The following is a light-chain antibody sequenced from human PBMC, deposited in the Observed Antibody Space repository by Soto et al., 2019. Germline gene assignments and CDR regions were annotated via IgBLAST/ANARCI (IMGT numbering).Light chain of an antibody. CDR1: QSISNY. J-gene: IGKJ4*01. CDR2: AAS. Sequence: DIQMTQSPSSLSASVGDRVTITCRASQSISNYLNWYQQKPGKAPKLLIYAASSLQSGVPSRFSGSGSGTAFTLTINRLQPEDLATYYCQQSHSSLTFGGGTKVEIK. V-gene: IGKV1-39*01. CDR3: QQSHSSLT.